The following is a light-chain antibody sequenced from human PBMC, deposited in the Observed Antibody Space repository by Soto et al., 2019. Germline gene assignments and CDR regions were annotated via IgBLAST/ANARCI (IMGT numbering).Light chain of an antibody. CDR2: EVS. CDR3: SSYAGSNNYV. CDR1: SSDVGGYDF. V-gene: IGLV2-8*01. Sequence: QSALTQPPSASGSPGQSVTISCTGTSSDVGGYDFVSWYQQHPGKAPKLMIHEVSKRPSGVPDRFSGSKSGNTASLTVSGLQAEDEGDYYCSSYAGSNNYVFGTGTKLTV. J-gene: IGLJ1*01.